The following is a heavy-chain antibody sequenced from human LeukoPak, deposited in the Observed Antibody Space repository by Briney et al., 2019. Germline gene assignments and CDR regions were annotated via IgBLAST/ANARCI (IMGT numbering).Heavy chain of an antibody. D-gene: IGHD6-13*01. CDR2: INHSGST. CDR3: ARGFQQLASL. CDR1: GGSFSGYY. Sequence: SETLSLTCAVYGGSFSGYYWSWIRQPPGKGLEWIGEINHSGSTNYNPSLKSRVTISVDTSKDHFSLKLSSVTAADTAVYYCARGFQQLASLWGQGTLVTVSS. J-gene: IGHJ4*02. V-gene: IGHV4-34*01.